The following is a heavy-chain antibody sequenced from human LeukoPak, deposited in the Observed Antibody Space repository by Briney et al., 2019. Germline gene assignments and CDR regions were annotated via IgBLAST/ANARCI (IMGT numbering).Heavy chain of an antibody. CDR1: GFTFSSSW. Sequence: GGSLRLSCAASGFTFSSSWMTWVRQAPGKGLEWVSSISSSSNYIHYTDSVKGRFTISRDTAKNSLYLQMNSLRAEDTAVYYCARDSLVLWFGETQSNDAFDIWGQGTMVTVSS. D-gene: IGHD3-10*01. V-gene: IGHV3-21*01. J-gene: IGHJ3*02. CDR3: ARDSLVLWFGETQSNDAFDI. CDR2: ISSSSNYI.